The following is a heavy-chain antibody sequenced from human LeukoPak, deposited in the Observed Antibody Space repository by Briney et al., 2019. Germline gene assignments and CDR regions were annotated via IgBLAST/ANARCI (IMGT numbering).Heavy chain of an antibody. Sequence: SVKVSCTASGVTFSRYAISWVRQAPGQGLEWMGRIIPIFGIANYAQKFQGRATITADKSTSTAYMELSSLRSEDTAVYYCARLGYCSGGSCSWDYFDYWGQGTLVTVSS. D-gene: IGHD2-15*01. CDR2: IIPIFGIA. CDR1: GVTFSRYA. J-gene: IGHJ4*02. V-gene: IGHV1-69*04. CDR3: ARLGYCSGGSCSWDYFDY.